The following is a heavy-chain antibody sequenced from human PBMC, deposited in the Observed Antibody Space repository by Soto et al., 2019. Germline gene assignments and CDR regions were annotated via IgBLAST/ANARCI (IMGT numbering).Heavy chain of an antibody. CDR2: INHSGST. D-gene: IGHD6-19*01. J-gene: IGHJ4*02. CDR3: ARLPDFIAVAGFDY. CDR1: GGSFSGYY. Sequence: SETLSLTCAVYGGSFSGYYWSWIRQPPGKGLEWIGEINHSGSTNYNPSLKSRVTISVDTSKNQFSLKLSSVTAADTAVYYCARLPDFIAVAGFDYWGQGTLVTVSS. V-gene: IGHV4-34*01.